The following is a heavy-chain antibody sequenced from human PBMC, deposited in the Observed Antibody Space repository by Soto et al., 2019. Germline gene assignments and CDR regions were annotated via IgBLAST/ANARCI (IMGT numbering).Heavy chain of an antibody. D-gene: IGHD6-6*01. CDR2: IFHSGIS. CDR1: GGSITTVGYS. Sequence: QLQLQESGSGLVKPSQTLSITCAVSGGSITTVGYSWSWIRQPPGKGLEWIGYIFHSGISYSNTSLKRLVTMSVDGSKNRFSLRLSSVTAADTAVYYCARRISARTYYFDYWGQGTLVTVSS. V-gene: IGHV4-30-2*01. J-gene: IGHJ4*02. CDR3: ARRISARTYYFDY.